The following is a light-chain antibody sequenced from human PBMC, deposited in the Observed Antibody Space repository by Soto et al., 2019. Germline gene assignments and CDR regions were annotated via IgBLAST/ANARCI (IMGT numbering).Light chain of an antibody. J-gene: IGKJ1*01. CDR3: QQYNSHPWT. CDR2: KAS. V-gene: IGKV1-5*03. CDR1: QSIRSW. Sequence: IQITQYTSTLPASVGDRVTVTCRASQSIRSWLAWYQEKPGKAPKLLIYKASLLETGVPSRFSGSASGTEFTLTISSLQTDDFGTYYCQQYNSHPWTFGQGTKV.